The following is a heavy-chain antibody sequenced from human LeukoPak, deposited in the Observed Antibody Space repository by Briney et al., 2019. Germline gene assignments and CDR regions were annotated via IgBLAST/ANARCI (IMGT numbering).Heavy chain of an antibody. V-gene: IGHV3-30*01. CDR3: ARGEDNWNDFGLDY. Sequence: GGSLRLSCAASGFTFSSYAMHWVRQAPGKGLERVAVISYDGSNKYYADSVKGRFTISRDNSRNTLYLQMNSLRAEDTAVYYCARGEDNWNDFGLDYWGQGTLVTVSS. CDR1: GFTFSSYA. CDR2: ISYDGSNK. D-gene: IGHD1-20*01. J-gene: IGHJ4*02.